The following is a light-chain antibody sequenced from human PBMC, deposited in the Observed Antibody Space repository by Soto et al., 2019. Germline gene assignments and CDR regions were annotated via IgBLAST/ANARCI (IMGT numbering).Light chain of an antibody. J-gene: IGLJ2*01. V-gene: IGLV2-14*01. CDR1: SSDVGGYNY. CDR2: DVS. Sequence: QSALTQPASVSGSPGQSITISCTGTSSDVGGYNYVSWYQQNPGKAPKLMIYDVSDRPSGVSNRFSGSKSGNTASLTISGLQAEDEADYYCSSYTGSSSYVLFGGGTQLTVL. CDR3: SSYTGSSSYVL.